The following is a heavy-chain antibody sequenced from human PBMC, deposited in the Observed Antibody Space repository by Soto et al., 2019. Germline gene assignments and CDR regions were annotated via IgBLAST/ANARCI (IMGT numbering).Heavy chain of an antibody. J-gene: IGHJ4*02. Sequence: ASVKVSWKATGGTFSSYAISWVRQAPGQGLEWMGGIIPLFCTANYAQKFQGRVTITADESTSTAYMELSSLRSEDTAVYYCESGYSVYVTSGHIFDYWCQGMRVTV. CDR1: GGTFSSYA. CDR2: IIPLFCTA. D-gene: IGHD2-15*01. CDR3: ESGYSVYVTSGHIFDY. V-gene: IGHV1-69*13.